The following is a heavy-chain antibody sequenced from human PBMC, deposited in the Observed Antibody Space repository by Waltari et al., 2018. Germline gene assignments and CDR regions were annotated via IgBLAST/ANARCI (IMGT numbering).Heavy chain of an antibody. CDR2: SYTSGSA. V-gene: IGHV4-61*02. Sequence: QVQLQESGPGLVKPSQTLSLPCPVSGGSISSGSYYLTWIRQPAGKGLEWIGHSYTSGSANYNPSLKSRVTISVDTSKNQFSLKLSSVTAADTAVYDCARDHRYYGMDVWGQGTTVTVSS. J-gene: IGHJ6*02. CDR1: GGSISSGSYY. CDR3: ARDHRYYGMDV.